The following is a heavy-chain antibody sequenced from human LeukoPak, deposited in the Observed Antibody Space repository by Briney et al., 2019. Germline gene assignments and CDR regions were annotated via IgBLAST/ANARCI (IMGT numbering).Heavy chain of an antibody. V-gene: IGHV3-23*01. Sequence: PGGSLRLSCAASGFTLSSYAMSWVRQAPGKGLEWVSTASTSGSYTYYADSVKGRFTVSRDNSKNTLYLELNSLRGEDTAVYYCAKYRGSSGADARPADYWGQGTLVTVSS. CDR3: AKYRGSSGADARPADY. D-gene: IGHD5-12*01. CDR1: GFTLSSYA. J-gene: IGHJ4*02. CDR2: ASTSGSYT.